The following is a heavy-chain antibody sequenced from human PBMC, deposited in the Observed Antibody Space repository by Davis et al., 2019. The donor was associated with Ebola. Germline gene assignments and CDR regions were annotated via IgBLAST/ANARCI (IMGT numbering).Heavy chain of an antibody. CDR3: ARDDDFGAYGDAYDM. V-gene: IGHV3-30-3*01. D-gene: IGHD4-17*01. J-gene: IGHJ3*02. Sequence: GESLKISCTASGFTFSVYSMHWARRSPGKGLEWVALISYNGNSQSYADSVRGRFTISRDNAKNTVSLQMDSLRAEDTAMYYCARDDDFGAYGDAYDMWGQGTMVTVSS. CDR1: GFTFSVYS. CDR2: ISYNGNSQ.